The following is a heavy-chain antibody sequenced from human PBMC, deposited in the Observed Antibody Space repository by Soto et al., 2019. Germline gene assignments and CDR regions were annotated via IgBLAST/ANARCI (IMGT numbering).Heavy chain of an antibody. Sequence: LSLTCTVSGGSVSSGSYYWSWIRQPPGKGLEWIGYIYYSGSTNYNPSLKSRVTISVDTSKNQFSLKLSSVTAADTAVYYCAREYSSSSSFDYWGQGTLVTVS. CDR1: GGSVSSGSYY. CDR2: IYYSGST. V-gene: IGHV4-61*01. D-gene: IGHD6-6*01. J-gene: IGHJ4*02. CDR3: AREYSSSSSFDY.